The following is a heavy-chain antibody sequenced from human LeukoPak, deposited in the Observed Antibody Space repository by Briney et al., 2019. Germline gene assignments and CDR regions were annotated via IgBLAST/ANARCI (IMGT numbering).Heavy chain of an antibody. J-gene: IGHJ4*02. CDR3: TTYTTMIEAL. CDR1: GYTFSGYY. V-gene: IGHV1-2*02. D-gene: IGHD3-22*01. Sequence: SVKGSCKASGYTFSGYYMHWVRQAPGQGLEWMGWINPDSGVTHYVQKFQDRVTMTRDASISTFYLEVSRLRSDDTAVYFCTTYTTMIEALWGQGTLGTVSS. CDR2: INPDSGVT.